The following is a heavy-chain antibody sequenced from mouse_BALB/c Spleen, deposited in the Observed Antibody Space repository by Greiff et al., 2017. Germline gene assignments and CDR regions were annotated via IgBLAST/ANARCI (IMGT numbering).Heavy chain of an antibody. CDR1: GFTFSSYA. CDR2: ISSGGST. CDR3: ARGGETYAMDY. V-gene: IGHV5-6-5*01. Sequence: EVQLMESGAGLVKPGGSLKLSCAASGFTFSSYAMSWVRQTPEKRLEWVASISSGGSTYYPDGVKGRFTISRDNARNILYLQMSSLRSEDTAMYYCARGGETYAMDYWGQGTSVTVSS. J-gene: IGHJ4*01.